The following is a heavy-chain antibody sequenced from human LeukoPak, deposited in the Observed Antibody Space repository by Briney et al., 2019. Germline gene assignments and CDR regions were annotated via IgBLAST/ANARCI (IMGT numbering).Heavy chain of an antibody. CDR2: ISSSGSTI. Sequence: AGGSLRLSCAASGFTFSSYEMNWVRRAPGKGLEWVSYISSSGSTIYYADSVKGRFTISRDNAKNSLYLQMNSLRAEDTAVYYCASGFPSPFDFWSGLNWFDPWGQGTLVTVSS. CDR1: GFTFSSYE. CDR3: ASGFPSPFDFWSGLNWFDP. D-gene: IGHD3-3*01. J-gene: IGHJ5*02. V-gene: IGHV3-48*03.